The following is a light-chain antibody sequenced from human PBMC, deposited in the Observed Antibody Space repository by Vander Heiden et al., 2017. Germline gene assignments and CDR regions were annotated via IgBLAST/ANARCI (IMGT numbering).Light chain of an antibody. V-gene: IGKV1-13*02. Sequence: AIQLTQSPSSLSASVGDTVTITCRASQGISSALAWYQQKPGKAPKLLIYDASSLESGVPSRFSGSGSGTDFTLTISSRQPEDFATYYCQQFNSYPPLTFGQGTRLEIK. CDR2: DAS. J-gene: IGKJ5*01. CDR1: QGISSA. CDR3: QQFNSYPPLT.